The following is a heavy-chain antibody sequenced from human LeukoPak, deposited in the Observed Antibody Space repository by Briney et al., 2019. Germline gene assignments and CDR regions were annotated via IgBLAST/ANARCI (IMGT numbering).Heavy chain of an antibody. D-gene: IGHD2-15*01. V-gene: IGHV3-21*01. CDR2: ISSSSTYI. CDR1: GFTFSSYT. J-gene: IGHJ5*02. Sequence: PGGSLRLSCAASGFTFSSYTMNWVRQAPGKGLEWVSSISSSSTYIYYADSVKGRFTISRDNAKNTLYLQMNSLRAEDTAVYYCAREGVVVVVAASWFDPWGQGTLVTVSS. CDR3: AREGVVVVVAASWFDP.